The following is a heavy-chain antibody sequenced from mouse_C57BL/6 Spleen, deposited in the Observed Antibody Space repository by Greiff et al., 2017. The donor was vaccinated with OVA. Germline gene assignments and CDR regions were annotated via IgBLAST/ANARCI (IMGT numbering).Heavy chain of an antibody. D-gene: IGHD1-1*01. CDR1: GFTFSSYG. CDR3: ARPHYYGSSSHDWYFDV. Sequence: EVKVVESGGDLVKPGGSLKLSCAASGFTFSSYGMSWVRQTPDKRLEWVATISSGGSYTYYPDSVKGRFTLSRDNAKNTLYLQMSSLKSEDTAMYYCARPHYYGSSSHDWYFDVWGTGTTVTVSS. CDR2: ISSGGSYT. J-gene: IGHJ1*03. V-gene: IGHV5-6*01.